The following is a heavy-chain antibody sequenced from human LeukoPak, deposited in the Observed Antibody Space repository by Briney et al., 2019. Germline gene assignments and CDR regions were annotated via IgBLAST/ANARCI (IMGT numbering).Heavy chain of an antibody. CDR3: ARELYSYDFWL. CDR1: GFAFSRYN. V-gene: IGHV3-48*01. D-gene: IGHD3-3*01. J-gene: IGHJ4*02. CDR2: ISSGGTI. Sequence: GGSLRLSCAASGFAFSRYNMNWIRQAPGKGLEWVSYISSGGTIYYAASVKCRFAISRDNAKNSLYLQMNSLRAEDTAVYYCARELYSYDFWLWGQGTLVTVSS.